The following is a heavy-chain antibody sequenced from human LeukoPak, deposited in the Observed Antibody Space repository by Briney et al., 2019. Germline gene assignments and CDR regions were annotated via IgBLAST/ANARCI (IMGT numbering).Heavy chain of an antibody. Sequence: GGSLRLPCAASGFSFSNCSMNWVRQAPGKGLEWVSSISSSSTYIYYADSLEGRFTISRDNVRNSLYLQMNSLRAEDTAVYYCALSTGGVRYGMTGCGQRCTVTVSS. D-gene: IGHD7-27*01. CDR3: ALSTGGVRYGMTG. CDR2: ISSSSTYI. J-gene: IGHJ6*01. V-gene: IGHV3-21*01. CDR1: GFSFSNCS.